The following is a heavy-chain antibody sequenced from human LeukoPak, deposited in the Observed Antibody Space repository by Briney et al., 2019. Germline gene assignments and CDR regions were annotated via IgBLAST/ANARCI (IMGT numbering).Heavy chain of an antibody. CDR3: ARHADYSNYVPYYYYMDV. J-gene: IGHJ6*03. V-gene: IGHV3-21*01. Sequence: PGGSLRLSCAASGFTFSSYSMNWVRQAPGKGLEGVSSISNRSSYIYYADSLKGRFTISRDNAKNSLYLQMNSLRAEDTAVYYCARHADYSNYVPYYYYMDVWGKGTTVTVSS. CDR2: ISNRSSYI. CDR1: GFTFSSYS. D-gene: IGHD4-11*01.